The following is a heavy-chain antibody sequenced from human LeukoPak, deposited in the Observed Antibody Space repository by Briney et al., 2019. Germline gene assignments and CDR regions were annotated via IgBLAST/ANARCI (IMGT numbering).Heavy chain of an antibody. CDR1: GYTFTSYG. D-gene: IGHD3-10*01. CDR2: ISAYNGNT. V-gene: IGHV1-18*01. J-gene: IGHJ4*02. CDR3: ARDQVAMVRGVIGY. Sequence: GASVKVSCKASGYTFTSYGISWVRQAPGQGLEWMGWISAYNGNTNYAQKLQGRVTMTTDTSTGTAYMELRSLRSDDTAVYYCARDQVAMVRGVIGYWGQGTLVTVSS.